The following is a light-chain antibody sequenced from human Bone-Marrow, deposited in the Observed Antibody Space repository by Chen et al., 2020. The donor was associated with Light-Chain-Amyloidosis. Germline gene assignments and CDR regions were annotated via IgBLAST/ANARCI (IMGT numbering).Light chain of an antibody. CDR2: EDD. V-gene: IGLV6-57*01. J-gene: IGLJ3*02. Sequence: NFMLNQPHSVSESPWKTVSISCTRSSGSIATNYVQWYQQRPGSSPTTVIYEDDQRPSGVPDRFSGSIDRSSNSASLTISGLKTEDEAGYYCQSYQGSSQGVFGGGTKLTVL. CDR3: QSYQGSSQGV. CDR1: SGSIATNY.